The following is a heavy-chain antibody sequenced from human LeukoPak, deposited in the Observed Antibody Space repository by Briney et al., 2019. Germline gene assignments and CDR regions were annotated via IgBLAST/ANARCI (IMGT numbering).Heavy chain of an antibody. CDR1: GFTFSSYE. D-gene: IGHD3-10*01. CDR3: ASAYYGSGSYYNV. CDR2: ISSSGGTI. Sequence: PGGSLRLSCAASGFTFSSYEMNWVRQAPGKGLEWVSYISSSGGTIYYADSVKGRFTTSRDNAKNSLYLQMNSLRAEDTAVYYCASAYYGSGSYYNVWGQGTLVTVSS. J-gene: IGHJ4*02. V-gene: IGHV3-48*03.